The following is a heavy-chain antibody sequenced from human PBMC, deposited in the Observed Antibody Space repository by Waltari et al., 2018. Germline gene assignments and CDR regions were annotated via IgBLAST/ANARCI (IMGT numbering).Heavy chain of an antibody. D-gene: IGHD3-22*01. CDR3: ARIVVVLSYYYFDY. V-gene: IGHV4-38-2*01. Sequence: QVQLQESGPGLVKPSETLSLTCAVSGYSISSGYYWVWVRQPPGKGLEWIGSIYHSGSTYYNPSLKSRVTISVDTSKNQFSLKLSSVTAADTAVYYCARIVVVLSYYYFDYWGQGTLVTVSS. J-gene: IGHJ4*02. CDR2: IYHSGST. CDR1: GYSISSGYY.